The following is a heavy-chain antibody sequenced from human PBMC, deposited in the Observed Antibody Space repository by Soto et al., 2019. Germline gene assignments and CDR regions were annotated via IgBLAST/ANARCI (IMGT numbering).Heavy chain of an antibody. CDR2: IIPVLRIV. J-gene: IGHJ4*02. V-gene: IGHV1-69*02. D-gene: IGHD6-6*01. CDR1: GGTFNNYN. Sequence: QFQLVQSGAEVKRPGSSVRVSCKASGGTFNNYNLNWVRQAPGQGLEWVGRIIPVLRIVNYAQKLQGRVTITAVKSTSTAYLDLSALRSDDTAVYYCVRAEGSSSSDYWGQGTLVTVSS. CDR3: VRAEGSSSSDY.